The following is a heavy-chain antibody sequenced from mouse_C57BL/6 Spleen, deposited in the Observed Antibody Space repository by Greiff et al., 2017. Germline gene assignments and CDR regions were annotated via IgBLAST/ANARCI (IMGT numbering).Heavy chain of an antibody. CDR1: GYTFTDYE. CDR3: TRVPMDY. Sequence: LVESGAELVRPGASVTLSCKASGYTFTDYEMHWVKQTPVHGLEWIGAIDPETGGTAYNQKFKGKAILTADKSSSTAYMELRSLTSEDSAVYYCTRVPMDYWGQGTSVTVSS. V-gene: IGHV1-15*01. J-gene: IGHJ4*01. CDR2: IDPETGGT.